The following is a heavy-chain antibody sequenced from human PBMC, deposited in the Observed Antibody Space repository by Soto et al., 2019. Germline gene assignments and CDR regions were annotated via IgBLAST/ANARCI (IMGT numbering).Heavy chain of an antibody. V-gene: IGHV5-10-1*01. Sequence: PGESLKISWKGSGYSFTSYLISWVRQMPGKGLEWMGNIDPFDSYTNYSPSFQGHVTISADKSISTAYLQWSSLKASDTAMYYCARLSRDTDCSGGNCYFYYYGMDVWGQGTTVTVSS. CDR2: IDPFDSYT. D-gene: IGHD2-15*01. J-gene: IGHJ6*02. CDR3: ARLSRDTDCSGGNCYFYYYGMDV. CDR1: GYSFTSYL.